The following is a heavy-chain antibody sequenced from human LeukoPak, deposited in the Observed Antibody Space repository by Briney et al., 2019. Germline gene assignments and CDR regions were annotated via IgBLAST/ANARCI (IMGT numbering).Heavy chain of an antibody. Sequence: PGGSLRLSCAASGFTFSSYAMSWVRQAPGKGLEWVSAISGSGGSTYYADSVKGRFTISRDNSKNTLYLQMNSLRAEDTAVYYCARGRHRGWLVEYYFDYWGQGTLVTVSS. V-gene: IGHV3-23*01. CDR3: ARGRHRGWLVEYYFDY. CDR2: ISGSGGST. D-gene: IGHD5-18*01. CDR1: GFTFSSYA. J-gene: IGHJ4*02.